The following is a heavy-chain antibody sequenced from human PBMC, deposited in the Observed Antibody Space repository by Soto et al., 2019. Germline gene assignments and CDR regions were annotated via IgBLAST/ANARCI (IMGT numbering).Heavy chain of an antibody. V-gene: IGHV3-9*01. J-gene: IGHJ4*02. Sequence: GGSLRLSCAASGFTFDDYAMHWVRQAPGKGLEWVSGISWNSGSIGYADSVKGRFTISRDNAKNSLYLQMNSLRAEDTALYYCARGYYFDYWGQGTLVTVS. CDR3: ARGYYFDY. CDR2: ISWNSGSI. CDR1: GFTFDDYA.